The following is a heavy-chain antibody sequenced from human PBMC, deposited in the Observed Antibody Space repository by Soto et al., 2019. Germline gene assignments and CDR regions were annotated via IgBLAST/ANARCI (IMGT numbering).Heavy chain of an antibody. J-gene: IGHJ6*03. CDR2: ISGSGGST. CDR3: AKECYGSGSYYPYYYYYYYMDV. CDR1: GFTFSSYA. V-gene: IGHV3-23*01. Sequence: GGSLRLSCAASGFTFSSYAMSWVRQAPGKGLEWVSAISGSGGSTYYADSVKGRFTISRDNSKNTLYLQMNSLRAEDTAVYYCAKECYGSGSYYPYYYYYYYMDVWGKGTTVTVSS. D-gene: IGHD3-10*01.